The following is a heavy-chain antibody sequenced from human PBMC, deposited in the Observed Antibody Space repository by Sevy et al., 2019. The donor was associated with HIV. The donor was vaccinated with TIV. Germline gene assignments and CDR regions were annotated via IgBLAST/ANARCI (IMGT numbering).Heavy chain of an antibody. J-gene: IGHJ6*02. CDR1: GFTLSDYY. Sequence: GGSLRLSCAASGFTLSDYYMSWIRQAPGKGLEWVSYISGNDDTKYYANSVKGRFTISRDNAKNSVYLQMNSLRAEDTAVYYCARYHVKDVDLGDYYYFAMDVGGQGTTVTVSS. CDR3: ARYHVKDVDLGDYYYFAMDV. CDR2: ISGNDDTK. D-gene: IGHD4-17*01. V-gene: IGHV3-11*01.